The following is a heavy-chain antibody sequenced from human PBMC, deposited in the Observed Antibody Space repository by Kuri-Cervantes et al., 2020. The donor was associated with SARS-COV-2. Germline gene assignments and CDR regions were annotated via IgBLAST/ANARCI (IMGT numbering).Heavy chain of an antibody. D-gene: IGHD3-3*01. J-gene: IGHJ3*02. CDR2: IYCSGST. V-gene: IGHV4-59*01. CDR1: GGSISSYY. CDR3: ARVRIFGVPGFAFDI. Sequence: ESLKISCTVSGGSISSYYWSWIRQPPGKGLEWIGYIYCSGSTNYNPSLKSRVTISVDTSKNQFSLKLSSVTAADTAVYYCARVRIFGVPGFAFDIWGQGTMVTVSS.